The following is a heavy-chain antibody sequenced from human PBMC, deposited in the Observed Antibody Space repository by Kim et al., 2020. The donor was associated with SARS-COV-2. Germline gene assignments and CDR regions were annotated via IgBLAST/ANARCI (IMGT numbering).Heavy chain of an antibody. CDR3: ARLPDYDILTGSYKYAFDI. V-gene: IGHV4-59*08. CDR2: IYYNGST. J-gene: IGHJ3*02. D-gene: IGHD3-9*01. Sequence: SETLSLTCTVSGGAISGYYWSWIRQPPGKGLEWIGYIYYNGSTNYNPSLKSRVTISVDTSKNQFSLKLSSVTAADTAVYYCARLPDYDILTGSYKYAFDIWGQGTMVTVSS. CDR1: GGAISGYY.